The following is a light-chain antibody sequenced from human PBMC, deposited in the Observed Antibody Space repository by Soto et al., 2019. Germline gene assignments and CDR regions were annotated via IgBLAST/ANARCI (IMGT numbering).Light chain of an antibody. Sequence: DIQMTQSPASLSSSVGGRVTITCQASQDISNYLTWYQQKPGKAPKLLIYAASTLQRGVPSRFSGSGSGTDFTLTISCLQSEDFATYYCQQYDSYPRTFGQGTKVDIK. J-gene: IGKJ1*01. CDR1: QDISNY. CDR3: QQYDSYPRT. V-gene: IGKV1-33*01. CDR2: AAS.